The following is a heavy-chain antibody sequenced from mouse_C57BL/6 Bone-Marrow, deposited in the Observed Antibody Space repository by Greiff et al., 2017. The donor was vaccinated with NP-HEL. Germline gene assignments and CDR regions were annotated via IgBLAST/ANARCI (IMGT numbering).Heavy chain of an antibody. V-gene: IGHV3-1*01. J-gene: IGHJ1*03. Sequence: EVQLKESGPGMVKPSQSLSLTCTVTGYSITSGYDWHWIRHFPGNKLEWMGYISYSGSTNYNPSLKSRISITHDTSKNHFFLKLNSVTTEDTATYYCARDGLYWYFDVWGTGTTVTVSS. CDR3: ARDGLYWYFDV. CDR1: GYSITSGYD. CDR2: ISYSGST.